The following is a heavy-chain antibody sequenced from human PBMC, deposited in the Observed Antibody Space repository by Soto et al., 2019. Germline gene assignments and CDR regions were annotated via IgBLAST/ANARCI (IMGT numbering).Heavy chain of an antibody. CDR1: GGTFSSYA. D-gene: IGHD3-10*01. Sequence: QVQLVQSGAEVKKPGSSVKVSCKASGGTFSSYAISWLRQAPGQGLEWMGGIIPIFGTANYTQKFQARLTITADESTSTAFMELSSLRSEDTAVYYCASSLYYYGSGNYLYFDYWGQGTLVTVSS. CDR2: IIPIFGTA. V-gene: IGHV1-69*01. CDR3: ASSLYYYGSGNYLYFDY. J-gene: IGHJ4*02.